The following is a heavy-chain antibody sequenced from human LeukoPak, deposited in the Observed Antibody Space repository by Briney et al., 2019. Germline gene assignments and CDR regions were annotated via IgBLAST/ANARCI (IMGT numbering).Heavy chain of an antibody. CDR1: GVTFSTYA. CDR3: AKDNGPDEVAADAFDI. Sequence: GGSLTLSCAASGVTFSTYARSWIRQAPGKGLEWVSTICDSGGSKFYADSMTGRFTISRDDSKNTGYRQMNSLRAADTAEYSCAKDNGPDEVAADAFDIWGQGTMVTVSS. CDR2: ICDSGGSK. J-gene: IGHJ3*02. D-gene: IGHD2-8*01. V-gene: IGHV3-23*01.